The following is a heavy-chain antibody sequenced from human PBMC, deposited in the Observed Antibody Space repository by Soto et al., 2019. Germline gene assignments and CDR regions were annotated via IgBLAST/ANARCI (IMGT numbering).Heavy chain of an antibody. CDR1: GFTFSSYG. CDR2: IWYDGSNK. J-gene: IGHJ5*02. D-gene: IGHD3-10*01. Sequence: QVQLVESGGGVVQPGRSLRLSCAASGFTFSSYGMHRVRQAPGKGLEWVAVIWYDGSNKYYADSVKGRFTISRDNSKNTLYLQMNSLRAEDTAVYYCARDRRGSGTNWFDPWGQGTLVTVSS. V-gene: IGHV3-33*01. CDR3: ARDRRGSGTNWFDP.